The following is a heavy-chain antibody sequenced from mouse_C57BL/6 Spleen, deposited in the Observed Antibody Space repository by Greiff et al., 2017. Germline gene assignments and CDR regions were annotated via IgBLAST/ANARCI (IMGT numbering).Heavy chain of an antibody. Sequence: EVKLVESGGGLVKPGGSLKLSCAASGFTFSSYAMSWVRQTPEKRLEWVATISDGGSYTYYPDNVKGRFTISRDNAKNNLYLQMSQLKSEDTAMYYCARRGDGYFGYWGQGTTLTVAS. D-gene: IGHD3-3*01. J-gene: IGHJ2*01. V-gene: IGHV5-4*03. CDR2: ISDGGSYT. CDR3: ARRGDGYFGY. CDR1: GFTFSSYA.